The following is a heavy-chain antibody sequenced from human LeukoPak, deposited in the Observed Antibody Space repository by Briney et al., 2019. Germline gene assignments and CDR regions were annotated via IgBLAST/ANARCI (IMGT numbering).Heavy chain of an antibody. CDR2: INPSVGST. J-gene: IGHJ4*02. V-gene: IGHV1-46*01. Sequence: ASVKVSCKASGYTVTSYYMHWVRQAPGQGLEWMGIINPSVGSTSYAQKFQGRVTMTRDTSTSTVYMELSRLRSEDTAVYYCARDGPMTYGSGKRGKIDYWGQGTLVTVSS. CDR3: ARDGPMTYGSGKRGKIDY. D-gene: IGHD3-10*01. CDR1: GYTVTSYY.